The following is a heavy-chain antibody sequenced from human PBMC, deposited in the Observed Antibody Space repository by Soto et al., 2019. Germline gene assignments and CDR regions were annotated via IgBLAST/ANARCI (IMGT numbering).Heavy chain of an antibody. CDR1: GGSVSSNSYS. CDR2: IYSTDNT. CDR3: ARLLYDRRGYYYFDS. V-gene: IGHV4-39*01. Sequence: PSETLSLTCTVSGGSVSSNSYSWGWIRQSPGKGLEWIGTIYSTDNTYYNPSLLSRVTISVDTPMNEFSLRLRSVTDADTAVYYCARLLYDRRGYYYFDSWGQGPLVTVSS. D-gene: IGHD3-22*01. J-gene: IGHJ4*02.